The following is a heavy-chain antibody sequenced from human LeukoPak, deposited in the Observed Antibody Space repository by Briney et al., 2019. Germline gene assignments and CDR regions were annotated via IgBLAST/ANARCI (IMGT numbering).Heavy chain of an antibody. Sequence: PGGSLRLSCAASGFTFSIYSMSWVRQAPGKGLEWVANIKRDGSEQYFVDSVKGRFTISRDNAKNSLYLQMNSLRAEDTAVYYCARGPSGYHNTGGQGTLVTVSS. CDR3: ARGPSGYHNT. CDR2: IKRDGSEQ. J-gene: IGHJ4*02. D-gene: IGHD5-12*01. CDR1: GFTFSIYS. V-gene: IGHV3-7*01.